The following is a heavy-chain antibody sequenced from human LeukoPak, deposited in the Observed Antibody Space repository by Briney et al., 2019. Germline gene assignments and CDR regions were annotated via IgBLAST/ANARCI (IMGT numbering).Heavy chain of an antibody. CDR2: IRYKDYGGTT. Sequence: PGGSLRLSCTTSGFTFGDYAMTWVRQAPGKGLEWVGFIRYKDYGGTTEYAASVRGRFTISRDDSKGIAYLQMNSLRTKDTALYYCAKDRYSSGWLYYFDYWGQGTPVTVSS. V-gene: IGHV3-49*04. CDR1: GFTFGDYA. D-gene: IGHD6-19*01. CDR3: AKDRYSSGWLYYFDY. J-gene: IGHJ4*02.